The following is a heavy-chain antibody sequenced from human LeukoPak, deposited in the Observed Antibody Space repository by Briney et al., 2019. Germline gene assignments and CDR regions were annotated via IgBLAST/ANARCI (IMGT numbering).Heavy chain of an antibody. J-gene: IGHJ4*02. CDR1: GGSISDIINY. V-gene: IGHV4-39*01. Sequence: PSETLSLTCTVSGGSISDIINYWGWIRQPPGKGLEWIGSIYYSGSTSYNPSLKSRVTISVDTSKNQFFLKLSSVTAADRAVYYCASLRVPGDFDYWGQGTLVTVSS. CDR2: IYYSGST. CDR3: ASLRVPGDFDY.